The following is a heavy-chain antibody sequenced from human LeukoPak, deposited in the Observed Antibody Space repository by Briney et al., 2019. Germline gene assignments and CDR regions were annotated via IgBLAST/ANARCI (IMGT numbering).Heavy chain of an antibody. CDR2: INPNSGGT. CDR3: AREARDSSGSHY. CDR1: GYTFTGYY. J-gene: IGHJ4*02. V-gene: IGHV1-2*02. D-gene: IGHD6-19*01. Sequence: ASVKVSCKASGYTFTGYYMHWVRQAPGQGLEWMGWINPNSGGTNYAQKFQGRVTMSRDTSISTAYMELSRLRSDDTAVYYCAREARDSSGSHYWGQGTLVTVSS.